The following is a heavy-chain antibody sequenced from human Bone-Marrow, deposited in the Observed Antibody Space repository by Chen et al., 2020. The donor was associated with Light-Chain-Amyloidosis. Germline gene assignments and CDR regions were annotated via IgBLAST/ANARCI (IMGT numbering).Heavy chain of an antibody. CDR2: IYPDDSDA. CDR3: ARRRDGYNFDY. CDR1: GYTYPNYW. D-gene: IGHD5-12*01. J-gene: IGHJ4*02. V-gene: IGHV5-51*01. Sequence: EVQLQQSRPGVKKHGESLKLSCTGTGYTYPNYWIGWVRQMPGKGLEWMGVIYPDDSDARYSPSFEGQVTISADKSITTAYLQWRSLKASDTAMYYCARRRDGYNFDYWGQGTLVTVSS.